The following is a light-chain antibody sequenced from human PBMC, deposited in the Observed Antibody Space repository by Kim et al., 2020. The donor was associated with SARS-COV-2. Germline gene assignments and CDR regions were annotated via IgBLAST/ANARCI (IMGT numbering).Light chain of an antibody. CDR1: QSVSRNY. Sequence: SWSPGAGATRTGRASQSVSRNYQAWYQQKPGQAPRLLIYDASSRATGSPERFSGSGSGTDFTLTISRLEPEDFAVYYCQQYGGSQTFGQGTKLEIK. V-gene: IGKV3-20*01. J-gene: IGKJ2*01. CDR2: DAS. CDR3: QQYGGSQT.